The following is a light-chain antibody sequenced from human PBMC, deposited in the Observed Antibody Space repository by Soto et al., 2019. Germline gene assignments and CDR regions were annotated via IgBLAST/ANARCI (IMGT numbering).Light chain of an antibody. Sequence: AIRMTKSQSSLSAATRDRGTITARASQGISSYLAWYQQKPGKAPKLLIYAASTLQSGGPSSCSGTGSGTDFTLTISSLQSEDFARNCCQPYYSYPPSLTFGIGNQVQTK. V-gene: IGKV1-8*01. J-gene: IGKJ4*01. CDR1: QGISSY. CDR3: QPYYSYPPSLT. CDR2: AAS.